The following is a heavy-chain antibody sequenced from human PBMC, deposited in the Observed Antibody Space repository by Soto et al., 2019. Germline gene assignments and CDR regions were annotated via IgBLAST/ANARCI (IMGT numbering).Heavy chain of an antibody. CDR1: GYTFTSYG. CDR3: ARDRRPITIFGVPRGLRFDP. D-gene: IGHD3-3*01. CDR2: ISAYNGNT. Sequence: GASVKVSCKASGYTFTSYGISWVRQAPGQGLEWMGWISAYNGNTNYAQKLQGRVTMTTDTSTSTAYMELRRLRSDDTAVYYCARDRRPITIFGVPRGLRFDPWGQGTLVTVSS. V-gene: IGHV1-18*01. J-gene: IGHJ5*02.